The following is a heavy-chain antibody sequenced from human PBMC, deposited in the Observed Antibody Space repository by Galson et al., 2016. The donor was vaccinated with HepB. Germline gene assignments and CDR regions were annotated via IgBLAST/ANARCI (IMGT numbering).Heavy chain of an antibody. CDR1: GYSPTDYW. CDR2: IFHGDSET. V-gene: IGHV5-51*01. Sequence: QSGAEVKKPGESLKISCKNSGYSPTDYWIGWVRQMPGKGLEWMGIIFHGDSETRYSPSFQGQVIISADKSADKSNSTAYLPWTSLRASDTAMYYCARRRGFHNSTRWFDPWGQGTLVIVSS. J-gene: IGHJ5*02. D-gene: IGHD1-1*01. CDR3: ARRRGFHNSTRWFDP.